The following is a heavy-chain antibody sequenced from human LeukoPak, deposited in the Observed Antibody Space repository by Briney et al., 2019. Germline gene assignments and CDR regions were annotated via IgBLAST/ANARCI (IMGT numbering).Heavy chain of an antibody. Sequence: SETLSLTCTVSGGSISSYYWSWIRQPPGKGLEWIGYIYYSGSTNYNPSLKSRVTISVDTSKNQFSLKLSSVTAADTAVYYCARGYYDSWDAFDIWGQGTMVTVSS. CDR3: ARGYYDSWDAFDI. CDR2: IYYSGST. CDR1: GGSISSYY. J-gene: IGHJ3*02. V-gene: IGHV4-59*01. D-gene: IGHD3-22*01.